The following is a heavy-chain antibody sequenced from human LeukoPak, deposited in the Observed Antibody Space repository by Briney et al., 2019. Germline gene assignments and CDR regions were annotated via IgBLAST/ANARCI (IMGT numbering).Heavy chain of an antibody. J-gene: IGHJ4*02. CDR2: ISISSSYI. V-gene: IGHV3-21*01. CDR1: GFTFSRYS. D-gene: IGHD5-18*01. CDR3: ARDLLTAMEGQFGY. Sequence: GGSLRPSCAASGFTFSRYSMNWVRQAPGKGLEWVSSISISSSYIYYADSVKGRFTMSRDNAKNSLYLQMNSLRAEDTAVYYCARDLLTAMEGQFGYWGQGTLVTVSS.